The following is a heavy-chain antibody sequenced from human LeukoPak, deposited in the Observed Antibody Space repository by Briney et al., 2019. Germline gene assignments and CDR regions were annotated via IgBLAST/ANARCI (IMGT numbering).Heavy chain of an antibody. J-gene: IGHJ6*02. CDR2: ISAYNGNT. CDR3: ARPLDSGYDSHPSNYYYYGMDV. V-gene: IGHV1-18*01. CDR1: GYTFTSYG. D-gene: IGHD5-12*01. Sequence: ASAKVSCKASGYTFTSYGISWVRQAPGQGLEWMGWISAYNGNTNYAQKLQGRVTMTTDTSTSTAYMELRSLRSDDTAVYYCARPLDSGYDSHPSNYYYYGMDVWGQGTTVTVSS.